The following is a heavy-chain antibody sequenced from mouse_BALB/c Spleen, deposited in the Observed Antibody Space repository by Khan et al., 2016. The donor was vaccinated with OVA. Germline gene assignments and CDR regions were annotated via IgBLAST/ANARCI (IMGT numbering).Heavy chain of an antibody. Sequence: QVQLKQSGPGLVAPSQSLSITCTISGFSLTSYGVHWVRQPPGKGLEWLVVIWSDGSTTYNSALKSRLSISKDNSKSQVFLKMNSLQTDDTAMCYCARHNTMSLYAMDYWGQGTSVTVSS. CDR1: GFSLTSYG. V-gene: IGHV2-6-1*01. CDR3: ARHNTMSLYAMDY. D-gene: IGHD1-1*02. J-gene: IGHJ4*01. CDR2: IWSDGST.